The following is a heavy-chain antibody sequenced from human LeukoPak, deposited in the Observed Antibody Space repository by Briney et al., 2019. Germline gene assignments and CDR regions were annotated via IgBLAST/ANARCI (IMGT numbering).Heavy chain of an antibody. CDR2: IRSKANSYAT. Sequence: PGGSLRLSCAASGFTFSGSAMHWVRQASGKGLEWVGRIRSKANSYATAYAASVKGRFTISRDDSKNTAYLQMNSLKTEDAAVYYCTSTYYYDSSGSREEDYWGQGTLVTVSS. CDR3: TSTYYYDSSGSREEDY. J-gene: IGHJ4*02. D-gene: IGHD3-22*01. CDR1: GFTFSGSA. V-gene: IGHV3-73*01.